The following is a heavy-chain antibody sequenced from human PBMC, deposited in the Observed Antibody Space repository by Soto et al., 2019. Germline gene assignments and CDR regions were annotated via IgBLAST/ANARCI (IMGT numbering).Heavy chain of an antibody. CDR2: MNPNSGNT. V-gene: IGHV1-8*01. J-gene: IGHJ6*03. D-gene: IGHD4-17*01. CDR1: GYTLTSYD. CDR3: ARAGATVSYYYYMDV. Sequence: ASVKVSCKASGYTLTSYDINWVRQATGQGLEWMGWMNPNSGNTGYAQKFQGRVTMTRNTSISTAYMELSSLRSEDTAVYYCARAGATVSYYYYMDVWGKGTTVTVS.